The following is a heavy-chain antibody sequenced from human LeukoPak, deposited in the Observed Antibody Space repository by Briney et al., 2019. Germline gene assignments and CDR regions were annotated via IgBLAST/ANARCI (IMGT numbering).Heavy chain of an antibody. Sequence: GGSLRLSCAASGFTFSSYSMNWVRQAPGKGLAWVSSISSSSSYIYYADSVKGRFTISRDNAKNSLYLQMNSLRAEDTAVYYCARGPQSLWFGAGASYYGMDVWGQGTTVTVSS. CDR2: ISSSSSYI. D-gene: IGHD3-10*01. CDR3: ARGPQSLWFGAGASYYGMDV. CDR1: GFTFSSYS. J-gene: IGHJ6*02. V-gene: IGHV3-21*01.